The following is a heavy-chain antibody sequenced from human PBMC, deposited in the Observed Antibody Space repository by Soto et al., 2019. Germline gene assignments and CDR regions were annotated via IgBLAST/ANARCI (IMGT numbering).Heavy chain of an antibody. CDR3: ASGGYSSGWYWIYFDY. D-gene: IGHD6-19*01. J-gene: IGHJ4*02. CDR1: GYTFTSYG. Sequence: EASVKVSCKASGYTFTSYGFSWVRQAPGQGLEWMGWISAYNGNTNYAQKLQGRVTMTTDTSTSTAYMELRSLRSDDTAVYYCASGGYSSGWYWIYFDYWGQGTLVTVSS. V-gene: IGHV1-18*01. CDR2: ISAYNGNT.